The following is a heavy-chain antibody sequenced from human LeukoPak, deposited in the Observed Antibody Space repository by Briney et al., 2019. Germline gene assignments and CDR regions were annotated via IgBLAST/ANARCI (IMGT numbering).Heavy chain of an antibody. CDR2: MNPNSGNT. V-gene: IGHV1-8*03. CDR3: ARRSDYYDSSAYVY. Sequence: ASVRVSCKASGYTFTSYDINRVRQATGQGLEWMGWMNPNSGNTGYAQKFQGRVTLTRDTSIRTAYMELSSLRSEDTAVYYCARRSDYYDSSAYVYWGQGTLVTVSS. J-gene: IGHJ4*02. D-gene: IGHD3-22*01. CDR1: GYTFTSYD.